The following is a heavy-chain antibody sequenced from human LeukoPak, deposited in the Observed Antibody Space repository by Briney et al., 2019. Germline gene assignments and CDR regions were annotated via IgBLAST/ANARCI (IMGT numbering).Heavy chain of an antibody. D-gene: IGHD3-9*01. J-gene: IGHJ4*02. Sequence: SETLSLTCTVSGYSISSGYYWGWIRQPPGKGLEWIGSIYHSGSTYYNPSLKSRVTISVDTSKNQFSLKLSSVTAADTAVYYCSSEYFDWLSPTYYWGQGTLVTVSS. CDR2: IYHSGST. V-gene: IGHV4-38-2*02. CDR3: SSEYFDWLSPTYY. CDR1: GYSISSGYY.